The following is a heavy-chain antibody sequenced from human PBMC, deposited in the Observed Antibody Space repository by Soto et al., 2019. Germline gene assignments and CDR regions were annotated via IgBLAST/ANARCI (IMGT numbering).Heavy chain of an antibody. D-gene: IGHD5-12*01. Sequence: ASVKVSCKGAGYTFSNYYMHWVRQAPGQGLEWMGIINPSGDSTSYAQEFQGRVTTTRETSTSTLYMELSSLRSEDTAVYYCARATRSGSPHFDHWGQGTLVTVS. J-gene: IGHJ4*02. V-gene: IGHV1-46*01. CDR2: INPSGDST. CDR3: ARATRSGSPHFDH. CDR1: GYTFSNYY.